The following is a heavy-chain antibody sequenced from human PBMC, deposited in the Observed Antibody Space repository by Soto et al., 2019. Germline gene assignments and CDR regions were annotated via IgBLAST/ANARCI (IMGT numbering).Heavy chain of an antibody. D-gene: IGHD3-3*01. CDR2: VYYNWNA. CDR1: GGSITSGGSY. CDR3: AECLPGGTIYYMDV. V-gene: IGHV4-31*11. Sequence: QVQLRESGPGLVKPSETLSLTCDVSGGSITSGGSYWSWVRQHPGKGLEWIGHVYYNWNAYYNPSLKSRVAMTVDSSKNQFSLRLTSVTAADTAVYYCAECLPGGTIYYMDVWGEGTTIIVSS. J-gene: IGHJ6*03.